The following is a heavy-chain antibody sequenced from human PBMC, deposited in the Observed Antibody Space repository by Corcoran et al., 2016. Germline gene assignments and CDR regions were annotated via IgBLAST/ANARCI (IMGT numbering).Heavy chain of an antibody. D-gene: IGHD3-22*01. V-gene: IGHV4-34*01. Sequence: QVQLQQWGAGLLKPSETLSLTCAVYGGSFSGYYWSWIRQPPGKGLEWIGEINHSGSTNYNPSLKSRVTITVDTSKNQFSLKLSSVTAADTAVYYCASGTMIPPLDYWGQGTLVTVSS. J-gene: IGHJ4*02. CDR3: ASGTMIPPLDY. CDR2: INHSGST. CDR1: GGSFSGYY.